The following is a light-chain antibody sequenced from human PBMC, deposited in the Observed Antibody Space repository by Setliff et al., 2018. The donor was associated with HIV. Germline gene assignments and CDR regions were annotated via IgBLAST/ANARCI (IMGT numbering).Light chain of an antibody. CDR2: EGY. J-gene: IGLJ1*01. CDR1: SSDVGIYNL. CDR3: CSYAGSSTYV. Sequence: QSALAQPASVSGSPGQSITISCTGTSSDVGIYNLVSWYQQYPGKVPKLMIYEGYKRPSGVSNRFSGSESGNTASLTISGLQAEDEAEYYCCSYAGSSTYVFGSGTRSPS. V-gene: IGLV2-23*01.